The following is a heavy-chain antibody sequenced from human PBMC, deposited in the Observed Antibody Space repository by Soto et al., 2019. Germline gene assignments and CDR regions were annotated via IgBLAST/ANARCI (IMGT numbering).Heavy chain of an antibody. CDR2: MNPTTGNT. J-gene: IGHJ4*02. CDR1: GYTFNNYD. D-gene: IGHD2-21*02. CDR3: ARSLLCGGDCYSHYYFDF. V-gene: IGHV1-8*01. Sequence: ASVKVSCKASGYTFNNYDINWVRQAPGQGLEWMGWMNPTTGNTGYTQKFQGRVTMTRNTSISTAYMEVSSLRSEDTAVYYCARSLLCGGDCYSHYYFDFWGQGTLVTVSS.